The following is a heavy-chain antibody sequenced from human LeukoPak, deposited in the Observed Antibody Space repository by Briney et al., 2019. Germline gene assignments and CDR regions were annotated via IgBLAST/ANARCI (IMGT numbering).Heavy chain of an antibody. CDR2: ISSSSSYI. J-gene: IGHJ4*02. V-gene: IGHV3-21*01. Sequence: PGRSLRLSCASSGLTFSSYTMSWVRQAPGKGLEWVSSISSSSSYIYYADSVKGRFTISRDNAKNSLYLQMNSLRAEDTAVYYCATLDQWFGELLSDYWGQGTLVTVSS. CDR3: ATLDQWFGELLSDY. D-gene: IGHD3-10*01. CDR1: GLTFSSYT.